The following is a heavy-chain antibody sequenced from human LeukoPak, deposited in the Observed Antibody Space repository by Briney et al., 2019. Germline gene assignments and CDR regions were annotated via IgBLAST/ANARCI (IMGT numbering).Heavy chain of an antibody. CDR2: ISGSGGST. CDR3: AKDSRKAVRLLPVAGGYYFDY. CDR1: GFTFSSYA. D-gene: IGHD2-15*01. V-gene: IGHV3-23*01. Sequence: GGSLRLSCAASGFTFSSYAMSWVRQVPGKGLEWVSAISGSGGSTYYADSVKGRFTISRDNSKNTLYLQMNSLRAEDTAVYYCAKDSRKAVRLLPVAGGYYFDYWGQGTLVTVSS. J-gene: IGHJ4*02.